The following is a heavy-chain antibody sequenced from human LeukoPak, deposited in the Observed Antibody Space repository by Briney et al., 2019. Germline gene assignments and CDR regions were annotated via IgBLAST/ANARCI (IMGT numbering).Heavy chain of an antibody. CDR2: INHSGST. D-gene: IGHD6-19*01. V-gene: IGHV4-34*01. CDR3: ASGHNSGWGYFDY. CDR1: GGSFSGYY. J-gene: IGHJ4*02. Sequence: PSETLSLTCAVYGGSFSGYYWSWIRQPPGKGLEWIGEINHSGSTNYNPSLKSRVTISVDTSKNQFSLKLSSVTAADTAVYYCASGHNSGWGYFDYWGQGSLVTVSS.